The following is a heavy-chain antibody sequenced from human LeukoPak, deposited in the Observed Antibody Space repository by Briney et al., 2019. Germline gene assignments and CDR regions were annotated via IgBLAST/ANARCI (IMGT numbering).Heavy chain of an antibody. CDR3: ARDGYYYDSSGYYSAGDY. Sequence: GGSLRHSCAASGFTFSSYWMHWVRQAPGKGLVWVSRINSDGSSTSYADSVKGRFTISRDNAKNTLYLQMNSLRAEDTAVYYCARDGYYYDSSGYYSAGDYWGQGTLVTVSS. CDR2: INSDGSST. V-gene: IGHV3-74*01. J-gene: IGHJ4*02. D-gene: IGHD3-22*01. CDR1: GFTFSSYW.